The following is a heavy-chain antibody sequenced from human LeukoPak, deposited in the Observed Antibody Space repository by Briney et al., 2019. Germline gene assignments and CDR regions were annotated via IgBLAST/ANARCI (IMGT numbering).Heavy chain of an antibody. J-gene: IGHJ4*02. CDR2: IYGSGST. CDR1: GASMSSYY. V-gene: IGHV4-4*07. D-gene: IGHD3-22*01. CDR3: ATFNYDSWFFDN. Sequence: PSETLSLTCTVSGASMSSYYWAWIRRPAGKGLEWIGRIYGSGSTNYNPSLKRRVTMSIDTSENQFSLNLTSVTAADTATYYCATFNYDSWFFDNWGQGTLATVSS.